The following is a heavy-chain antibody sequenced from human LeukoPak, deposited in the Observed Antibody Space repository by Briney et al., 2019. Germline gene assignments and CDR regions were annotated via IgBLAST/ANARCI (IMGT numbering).Heavy chain of an antibody. V-gene: IGHV3-20*04. Sequence: PGGSLRLSCAASEFPFVDYGMAWVPQAPGKGLNWFSGINWNGGSTGYADSVKGRFTISRDNAKNSLYLQMNSLRAEDTALYYCARDQYYYGMDVWGQGTTVTVSS. CDR2: INWNGGST. CDR3: ARDQYYYGMDV. CDR1: EFPFVDYG. J-gene: IGHJ6*02.